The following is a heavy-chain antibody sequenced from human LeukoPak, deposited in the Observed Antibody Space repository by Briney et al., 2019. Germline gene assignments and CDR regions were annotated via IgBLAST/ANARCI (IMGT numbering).Heavy chain of an antibody. D-gene: IGHD1-26*01. CDR3: ASLYSGSYKDHPMGYYYYMDV. CDR1: GGSISSYY. V-gene: IGHV4-4*07. Sequence: PSETLSLTCTVSGGSISSYYWSWIRQPAGKGLEWIGRIYTSGSTNYNPSLKSRVTMSVDTSKNQFSLKLSSVTAADTAVYYCASLYSGSYKDHPMGYYYYMDVWGKGTTVTVSS. CDR2: IYTSGST. J-gene: IGHJ6*03.